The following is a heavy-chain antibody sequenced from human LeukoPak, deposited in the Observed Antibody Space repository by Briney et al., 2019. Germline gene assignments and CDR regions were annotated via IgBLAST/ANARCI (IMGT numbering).Heavy chain of an antibody. J-gene: IGHJ3*02. V-gene: IGHV1-2*02. CDR3: ARELGSYYAFDI. CDR1: GYTFTGYY. Sequence: ASVKVSCKASGYTFTGYYMHWVRQAPGQGLEWMGWINPNSGGTNYAQKFQGRVTMTRDTSISTAYMELSSLRSEDTAVYYCARELGSYYAFDIWGQGTMVTVSS. D-gene: IGHD1-26*01. CDR2: INPNSGGT.